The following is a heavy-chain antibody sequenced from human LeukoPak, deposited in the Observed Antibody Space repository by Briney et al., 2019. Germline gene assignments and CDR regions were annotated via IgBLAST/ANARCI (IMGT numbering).Heavy chain of an antibody. Sequence: QPGGSLRLSCGASGFTFSNYGMLWVRQAPGKGLVGVAFIRYDGNNKLYADPMRGRFTISRDNAKNSVYLQMDSLRAEDTAVYYCARGPTNGQAFDYWGQGTLVSVSS. CDR3: ARGPTNGQAFDY. D-gene: IGHD2-8*01. J-gene: IGHJ4*02. V-gene: IGHV3-30*02. CDR1: GFTFSNYG. CDR2: IRYDGNNK.